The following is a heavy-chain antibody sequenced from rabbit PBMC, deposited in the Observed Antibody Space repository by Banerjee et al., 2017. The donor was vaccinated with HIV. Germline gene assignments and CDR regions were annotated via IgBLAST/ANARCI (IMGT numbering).Heavy chain of an antibody. Sequence: QQQLVESGGGLVQPGGSLTLSCKASGFSFSSSYWICWVRQAPGKGLEWIACIYAGSSGSTYYANWAKGRFTISKTSSTTVTLQMTSLTAADTATYFCARDAGYAGSNLWGPGTLVTVS. CDR1: GFSFSSSYW. CDR2: IYAGSSGST. CDR3: ARDAGYAGSNL. J-gene: IGHJ4*01. V-gene: IGHV1S45*01. D-gene: IGHD4-2*01.